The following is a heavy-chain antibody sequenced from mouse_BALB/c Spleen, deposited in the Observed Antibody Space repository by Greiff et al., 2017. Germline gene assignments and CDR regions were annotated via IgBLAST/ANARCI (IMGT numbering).Heavy chain of an antibody. CDR2: INPSSGYT. J-gene: IGHJ3*01. CDR1: GYTFTSYT. CDR3: APFSTMITTGFAY. D-gene: IGHD2-4*01. V-gene: IGHV1-4*02. Sequence: QVQLQQSAAELARPGASVKMSCKASGYTFTSYTMHWVKQRPGQGLEWIGYINPSSGYTEYNQKFKDKTTLTADKSSSTAYLQLSSLTSEDSAVYYCAPFSTMITTGFAYWGQGTLVTVSA.